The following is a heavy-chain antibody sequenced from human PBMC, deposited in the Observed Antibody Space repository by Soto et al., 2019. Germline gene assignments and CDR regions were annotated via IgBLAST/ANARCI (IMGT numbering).Heavy chain of an antibody. CDR3: AXVRRDFAWLSELDYFDY. Sequence: GGSLRLSCAASGFTFDTNGMTWVRRVPGKGLEWVSAISAGGGTTYYADPVKGRFTISRDNSKNMLYLQMNSLRAEDTAVYYCAXVRRDFAWLSELDYFDYWGQGTPVTVSS. CDR1: GFTFDTNG. J-gene: IGHJ4*02. V-gene: IGHV3-23*01. D-gene: IGHD3-9*01. CDR2: ISAGGGTT.